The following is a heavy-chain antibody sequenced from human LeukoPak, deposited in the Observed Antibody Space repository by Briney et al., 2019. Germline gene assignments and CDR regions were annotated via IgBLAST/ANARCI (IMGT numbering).Heavy chain of an antibody. CDR1: GFTVSSNY. Sequence: AGGSLRLSCTVSGFTVSSNYMAWVRQAPGKGLEWISAIYNDAYYADSVKGRFIVSRDNSKNMVFLQMNSLRTEDTASYYCARDRFCTGGSCYGWLDYWGQGTVVTVSS. D-gene: IGHD2-15*01. V-gene: IGHV3-66*01. CDR3: ARDRFCTGGSCYGWLDY. J-gene: IGHJ4*02. CDR2: IYNDA.